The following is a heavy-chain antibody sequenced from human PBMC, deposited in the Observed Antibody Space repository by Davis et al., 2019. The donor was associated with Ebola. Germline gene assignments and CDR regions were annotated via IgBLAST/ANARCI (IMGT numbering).Heavy chain of an antibody. J-gene: IGHJ3*02. D-gene: IGHD3-16*01. CDR2: ISGSGGST. CDR3: AKVRYGLMMLFDI. Sequence: PGGSLRLSCAASRFTFSSYAMSWVRQAPGKGLEWVSGISGSGGSTYYADSVKGRFTTSRDNSKNTLYRQMNSLRAEDTAVYYCAKVRYGLMMLFDIWGQGTMVTVSS. CDR1: RFTFSSYA. V-gene: IGHV3-23*01.